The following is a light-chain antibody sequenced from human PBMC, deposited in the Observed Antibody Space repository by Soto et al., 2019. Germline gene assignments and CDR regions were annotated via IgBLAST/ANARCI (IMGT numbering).Light chain of an antibody. CDR2: ANT. Sequence: QSVLTQSPSVSGAPGQRVTISCTGSSSNIGALYDVHWYQQLPGTAPKLLIYANTNRPSGVPDRFSGSKSGTAASLVITGLQAEDEADYYCQSYDNSLSGYVFGTGTKVTVL. J-gene: IGLJ1*01. CDR3: QSYDNSLSGYV. CDR1: SSNIGALYD. V-gene: IGLV1-40*01.